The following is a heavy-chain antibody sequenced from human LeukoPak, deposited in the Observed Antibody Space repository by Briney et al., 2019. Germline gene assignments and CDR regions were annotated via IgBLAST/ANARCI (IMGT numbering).Heavy chain of an antibody. D-gene: IGHD1-26*01. CDR3: ARSDHYSGSYYVDY. J-gene: IGHJ4*02. CDR2: IWYDGSNK. V-gene: IGHV3-33*01. CDR1: GFTFSSYG. Sequence: GRSLRLSCAASGFTFSSYGMHWVRQAPGKGLEWVAVIWYDGSNKYYADSVKGRFTISRDNSKNTLYLQMNSLRAEDTAVYYCARSDHYSGSYYVDYWGQGTLVTVSS.